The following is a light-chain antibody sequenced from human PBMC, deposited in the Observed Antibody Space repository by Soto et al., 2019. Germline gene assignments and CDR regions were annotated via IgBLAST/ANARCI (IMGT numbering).Light chain of an antibody. Sequence: EIVMTQSPATLSVSPGERATLSCRASQSVSRNLAWYRQKPGQAPRLLIYGASTRATATPARFSDSGSGTEFTLTISSLQSEDFAVYYCQQYNGWPYTFGQGTKLEIK. J-gene: IGKJ2*01. CDR3: QQYNGWPYT. V-gene: IGKV3-15*01. CDR1: QSVSRN. CDR2: GAS.